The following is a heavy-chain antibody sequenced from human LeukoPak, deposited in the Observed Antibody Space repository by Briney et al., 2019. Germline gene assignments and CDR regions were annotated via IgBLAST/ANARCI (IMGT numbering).Heavy chain of an antibody. J-gene: IGHJ4*02. CDR3: ARVSIVGLWHTTHYYFDY. V-gene: IGHV3-48*01. CDR1: GFTFSSYS. D-gene: IGHD1-26*01. CDR2: ISSSSSTI. Sequence: GGSLRLSCAASGFTFSSYSMNWVRQAPGRGLEWVSYISSSSSTIYYADSVKGRFTISRDNAKNSLYLQMNSLRAEDTAVYYCARVSIVGLWHTTHYYFDYWGQGTLVTVSS.